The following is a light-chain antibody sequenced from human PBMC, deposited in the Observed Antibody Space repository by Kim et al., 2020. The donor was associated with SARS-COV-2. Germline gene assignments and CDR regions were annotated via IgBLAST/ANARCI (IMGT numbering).Light chain of an antibody. CDR3: QQYDSSPLT. CDR2: GAS. J-gene: IGKJ4*01. Sequence: EIVLTQSPGTLSLSPGERATLSCRASQSVCSSYLAWYQQKPGQAPRLLIYGASSRATGIPDRFSGSWSGADFTLNISRLEPEDFAVYYCQQYDSSPLTFDGGTKVDNK. CDR1: QSVCSSY. V-gene: IGKV3-20*01.